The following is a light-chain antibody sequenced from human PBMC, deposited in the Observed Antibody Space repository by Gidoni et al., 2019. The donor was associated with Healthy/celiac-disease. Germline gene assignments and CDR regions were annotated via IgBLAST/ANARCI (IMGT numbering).Light chain of an antibody. CDR2: DVS. V-gene: IGLV2-11*01. CDR3: CSYAGSYFYV. J-gene: IGLJ1*01. Sequence: QSALTQPSSVSGSPGQSVTISCTGTSSYVGGYNYVAWYQQHPGKAPKLMIYDVSKRPSGVPDRFSGSKSGNTASLTISGLQAEDEADYYCCSYAGSYFYVFGTGTKVTVL. CDR1: SSYVGGYNY.